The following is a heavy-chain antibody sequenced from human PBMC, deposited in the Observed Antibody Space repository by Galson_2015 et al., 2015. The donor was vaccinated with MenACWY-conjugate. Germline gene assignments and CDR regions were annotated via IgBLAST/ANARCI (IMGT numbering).Heavy chain of an antibody. CDR3: ARDYCSSTSCYFDY. CDR2: IWSDGSNK. J-gene: IGHJ4*02. V-gene: IGHV3-33*01. Sequence: SLRLSCAASGFTFRSYAMHWVRQAPGKGLEWVAVIWSDGSNKYSADSVKGRFTISRDNSKNTLYLQMNSLRAEDTSVYYCARDYCSSTSCYFDYWGQGTLVTVSS. CDR1: GFTFRSYA. D-gene: IGHD2-2*01.